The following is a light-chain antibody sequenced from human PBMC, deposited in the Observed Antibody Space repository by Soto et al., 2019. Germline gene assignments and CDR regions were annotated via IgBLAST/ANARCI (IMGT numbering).Light chain of an antibody. CDR1: SSDVGGYNY. V-gene: IGLV2-14*01. J-gene: IGLJ3*02. Sequence: QSALTQPASVSGSPGQSITISCTGTSSDVGGYNYVSWYQQLPGKAPKLMIYDVTNRPSGVSNRFSGSKSGNTASLTISGLQAEDEADYYCSSYTSSSTPLVFGGGTKVTVL. CDR2: DVT. CDR3: SSYTSSSTPLV.